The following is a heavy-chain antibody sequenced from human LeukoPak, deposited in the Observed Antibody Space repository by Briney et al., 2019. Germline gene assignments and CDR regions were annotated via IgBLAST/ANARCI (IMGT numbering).Heavy chain of an antibody. CDR1: GFTFSSYG. CDR3: IAVTLYYFDY. D-gene: IGHD2-15*01. CDR2: IRYDGSNK. J-gene: IGHJ4*02. Sequence: GGSLRLSCAASGFTFSSYGMHWVRQAPGKGLEWVAFIRYDGSNKYYADSVKGRFTISRDNSKNTLYLQMNSLRAEDTAVYYCIAVTLYYFDYWGQGTLVTVSS. V-gene: IGHV3-30*02.